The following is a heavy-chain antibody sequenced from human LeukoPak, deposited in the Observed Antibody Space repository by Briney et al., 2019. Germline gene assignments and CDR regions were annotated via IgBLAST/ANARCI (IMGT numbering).Heavy chain of an antibody. Sequence: ASVKVSCKASGYTFTSYGISWVRQAPGQGLEWMGWISAYNGNTNYAQKFQGRVTITADKSTSTAYMELSSLRSEDTAVYYCARVVVGDYYYMDVWGKGTTVTVSS. V-gene: IGHV1-18*01. J-gene: IGHJ6*03. CDR3: ARVVVGDYYYMDV. CDR1: GYTFTSYG. CDR2: ISAYNGNT. D-gene: IGHD3-22*01.